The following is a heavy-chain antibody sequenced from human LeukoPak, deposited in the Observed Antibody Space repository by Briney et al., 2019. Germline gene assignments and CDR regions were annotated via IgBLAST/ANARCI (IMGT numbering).Heavy chain of an antibody. V-gene: IGHV3-48*01. CDR1: GFTFGSYG. D-gene: IGHD3-10*01. J-gene: IGHJ4*02. Sequence: GVLRLSCAASGFTFGSYGLNWVRQAPGKGLEWVSYISSSSSSVYYADSVKGRFTISRDNSKNTLYLQMNSLRAEDTAVYYCAKDYYGSGSSSDYWGQGTLVTVSS. CDR2: ISSSSSSV. CDR3: AKDYYGSGSSSDY.